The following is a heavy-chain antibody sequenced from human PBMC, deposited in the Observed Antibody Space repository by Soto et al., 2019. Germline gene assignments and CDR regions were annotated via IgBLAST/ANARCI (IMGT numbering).Heavy chain of an antibody. CDR2: ISYDGSNK. CDR3: AKVILSSSWYSYYYGMDD. D-gene: IGHD6-13*01. CDR1: GFTFSSYG. J-gene: IGHJ6*02. V-gene: IGHV3-30*18. Sequence: GGSLRLSCAASGFTFSSYGMHWVRQAPGKGLEWVAVISYDGSNKYYADSVKGRFTISRDNSKNTLYLQMNSLRAEDTAVYYCAKVILSSSWYSYYYGMDDWGQGTTVTVSS.